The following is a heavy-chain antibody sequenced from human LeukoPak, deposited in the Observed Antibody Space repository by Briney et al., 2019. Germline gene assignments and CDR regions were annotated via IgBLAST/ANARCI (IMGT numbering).Heavy chain of an antibody. CDR2: MNPNSGNT. J-gene: IGHJ4*02. CDR3: ARAAVGTTDY. CDR1: RYTFASYD. D-gene: IGHD1-26*01. Sequence: ASVKVSCKASRYTFASYDINWVRQATGQRLEWMGWMNPNSGNTGYAQKFQRRVTINRNTSISTAYMELRSLRSEDTAVYYCARAAVGTTDYWGQGTLVNVSS. V-gene: IGHV1-8*03.